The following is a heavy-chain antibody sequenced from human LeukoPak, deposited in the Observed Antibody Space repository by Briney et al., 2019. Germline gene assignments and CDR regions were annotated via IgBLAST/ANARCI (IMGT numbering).Heavy chain of an antibody. CDR3: ARDIRGTTGAFDI. CDR1: GGSFSGYY. Sequence: SETLSLTCAVYGGSFSGYYWSWIRQPPGKGLEWIGYIYYSGSTNYNPSLKSRVTISVDTSKNQFSLKLSSVAAADTAVYYCARDIRGTTGAFDIWGQGTMVTVSS. D-gene: IGHD1-7*01. J-gene: IGHJ3*02. CDR2: IYYSGST. V-gene: IGHV4-59*01.